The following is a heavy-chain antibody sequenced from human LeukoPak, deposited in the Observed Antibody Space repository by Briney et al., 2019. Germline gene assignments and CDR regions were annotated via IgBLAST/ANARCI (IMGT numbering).Heavy chain of an antibody. Sequence: SETLSLTCTVSGGSISSSSYYWGWIRQPPGKGLEWIGSIYYSGSTYYNPSLKSRVTISVDTSKNQFPLKLSSVTAADTAVYYCAREDDYSNYNWFDPWGQGTLVTVSS. D-gene: IGHD4-11*01. CDR1: GGSISSSSYY. CDR3: AREDDYSNYNWFDP. V-gene: IGHV4-39*06. CDR2: IYYSGST. J-gene: IGHJ5*02.